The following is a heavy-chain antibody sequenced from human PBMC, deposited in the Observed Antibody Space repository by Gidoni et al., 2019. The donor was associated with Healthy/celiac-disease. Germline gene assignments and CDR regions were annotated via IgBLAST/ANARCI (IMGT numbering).Heavy chain of an antibody. CDR3: TTDRRRIRANFDY. D-gene: IGHD2-15*01. J-gene: IGHJ4*02. Sequence: EVQLVESGGGLVKPGGSLRLSCAASGFTFSNAWMRWVRQAPGKGLEWVGRIKSKTDGGTTDYAAPVKGRFTISRDDSKNTLYLQMNSLKTEDTAVYYCTTDRRRIRANFDYWGQGTLVTVSS. CDR2: IKSKTDGGTT. CDR1: GFTFSNAW. V-gene: IGHV3-15*01.